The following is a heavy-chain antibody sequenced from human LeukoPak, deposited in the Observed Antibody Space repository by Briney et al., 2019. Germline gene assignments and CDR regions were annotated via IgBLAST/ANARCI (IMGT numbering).Heavy chain of an antibody. J-gene: IGHJ3*02. V-gene: IGHV4-4*02. D-gene: IGHD5-18*01. CDR3: SRGNDVDTAMADAFDI. Sequence: PSGTLSLTCAVSGVSISSSNWWHWVRQPPGKGLEWIGEIYHSGSTNYNPSLKSRVTISLDKSENQFSLKLSSVTAADTAVYYCSRGNDVDTAMADAFDIWGQGTMVTVSS. CDR2: IYHSGST. CDR1: GVSISSSNW.